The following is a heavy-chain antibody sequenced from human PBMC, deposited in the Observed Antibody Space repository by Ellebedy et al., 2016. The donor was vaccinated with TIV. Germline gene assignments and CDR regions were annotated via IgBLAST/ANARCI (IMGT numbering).Heavy chain of an antibody. CDR3: ARFVRATKAFDI. CDR2: IYYSGST. CDR1: GGSISSSSYY. V-gene: IGHV4-39*07. Sequence: MPSETLSLTCTVSGGSISSSSYYWGWIRLPPGMGLEWIGNIYYSGSTYYNPSLQSRVTISVDTSKNQFSLRLNSVTAADTAVYYCARFVRATKAFDIWGQGTMVTVSS. D-gene: IGHD5-12*01. J-gene: IGHJ3*02.